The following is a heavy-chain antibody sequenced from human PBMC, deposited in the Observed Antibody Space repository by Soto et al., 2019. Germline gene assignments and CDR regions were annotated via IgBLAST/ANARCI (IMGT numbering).Heavy chain of an antibody. V-gene: IGHV1-46*01. J-gene: IGHJ4*02. CDR1: GYTFTSYY. CDR2: INPSGGST. Sequence: ASVKVSCKASGYTFTSYYMHWVRQAPGQGLEWMGIINPSGGSTSYAQKFQGRVTMTRDTSTSTVYMELSSLRAEDTAVYYCAKDKSSPKDFWSGYYHYWGQGTLVTVSS. D-gene: IGHD3-3*01. CDR3: AKDKSSPKDFWSGYYHY.